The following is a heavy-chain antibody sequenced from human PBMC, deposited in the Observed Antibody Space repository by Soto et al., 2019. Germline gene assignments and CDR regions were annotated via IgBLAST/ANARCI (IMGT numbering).Heavy chain of an antibody. J-gene: IGHJ4*02. D-gene: IGHD1-26*01. CDR2: ICYSGST. CDR1: GGSISSGDYY. Sequence: PSETLSLTCTVSGGSISSGDYYWSWIRQPPGKGLEWIGYICYSGSTYYNPSLKSRVTISVDTSKNQFSLKLSSVTAADTAVYYCARGQWELLAYPGSAFDYWGRGTLVTVSS. CDR3: ARGQWELLAYPGSAFDY. V-gene: IGHV4-30-4*01.